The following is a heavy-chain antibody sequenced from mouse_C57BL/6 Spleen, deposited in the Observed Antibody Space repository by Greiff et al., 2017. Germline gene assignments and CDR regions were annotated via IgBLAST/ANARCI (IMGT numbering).Heavy chain of an antibody. D-gene: IGHD1-1*01. V-gene: IGHV2-2*01. J-gene: IGHJ1*03. CDR3: ASSIFITTVVADWYFDV. CDR2: IWSGGST. CDR1: GFSLTSYG. Sequence: QVHVKQSGPGLVQPSQSLSITCTVSGFSLTSYGVHWVRQSPGKGLEWLGVIWSGGSTDYNAAFISRLSISKDNSKSQVFFKMNSLQADDTAIYYCASSIFITTVVADWYFDVWGTGTTVTVSS.